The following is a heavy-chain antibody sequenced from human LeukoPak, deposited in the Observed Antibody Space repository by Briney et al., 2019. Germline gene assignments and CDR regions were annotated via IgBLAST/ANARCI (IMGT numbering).Heavy chain of an antibody. V-gene: IGHV4-38-2*01. Sequence: SETLSLTCVVCGYSISSGYHWGWIRQSPEKGLEWIGSIHYSGSTDYNPSLKSRVTISIDTSNNQFSLRLRSVTAADTAVYYCASLGGYQNGNFDFWGQGTLVTVSS. CDR1: GYSISSGYH. CDR3: ASLGGYQNGNFDF. CDR2: IHYSGST. J-gene: IGHJ4*02. D-gene: IGHD3-16*01.